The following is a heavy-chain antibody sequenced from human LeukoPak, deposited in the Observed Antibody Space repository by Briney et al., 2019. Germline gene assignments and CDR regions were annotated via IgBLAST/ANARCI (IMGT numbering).Heavy chain of an antibody. D-gene: IGHD4-17*01. CDR3: ARGTTVTTPDY. Sequence: SETLSLTCTVSGGSISSYYWSWIRQPPGKGLEWIGYIYYSGSTNYNPSLKSRVTISIDTSKNQFSLKLSSVTAADTAVYYCARGTTVTTPDYWGQGTLVTVSS. J-gene: IGHJ4*02. CDR2: IYYSGST. V-gene: IGHV4-59*08. CDR1: GGSISSYY.